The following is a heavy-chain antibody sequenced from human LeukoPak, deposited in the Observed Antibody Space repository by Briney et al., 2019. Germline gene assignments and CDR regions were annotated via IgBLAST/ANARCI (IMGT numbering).Heavy chain of an antibody. Sequence: ASVKVSCKASGYTFTSYYMHWVRQAPGQGLEWMGIINPSGGSTSYAQKFQGRVTVTRDRSTSTVYMELNSLRSDDTAVYYCAREGGSYKHFDYWGQGSLITVSS. D-gene: IGHD3-10*01. CDR3: AREGGSYKHFDY. CDR1: GYTFTSYY. J-gene: IGHJ4*02. V-gene: IGHV1-46*01. CDR2: INPSGGST.